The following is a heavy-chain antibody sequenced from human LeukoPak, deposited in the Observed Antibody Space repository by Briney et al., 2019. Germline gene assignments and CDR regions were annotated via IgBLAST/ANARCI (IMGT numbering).Heavy chain of an antibody. D-gene: IGHD2-21*02. CDR3: ARGRPSDWHRRWLDP. V-gene: IGHV4-34*01. CDR1: DASFSDYY. Sequence: SETLFASSTVFDASFSDYYCGWIRQPPGKGLEWIGEINHRGSTNYNPSLKRRVTMSVDTSKNQFSLNLSSVTAADTAVYHCARGRPSDWHRRWLDPWGQG. CDR2: INHRGST. J-gene: IGHJ5*02.